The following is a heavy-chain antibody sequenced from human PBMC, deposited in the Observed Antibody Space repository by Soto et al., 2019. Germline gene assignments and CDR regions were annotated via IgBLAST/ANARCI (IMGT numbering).Heavy chain of an antibody. D-gene: IGHD2-2*01. J-gene: IGHJ4*02. V-gene: IGHV1-69*02. Sequence: QVQLVQSGAEVKKPGSSVKVSCKASGGTFSSYTISWVRQAPGQGLEWLGRIIPILGIANYAQKFQGSVKLTADKSTSTAYMELSSLRSEDTAVYYCARLYCSSTSCPFDYWGQGTLVTVSS. CDR2: IIPILGIA. CDR1: GGTFSSYT. CDR3: ARLYCSSTSCPFDY.